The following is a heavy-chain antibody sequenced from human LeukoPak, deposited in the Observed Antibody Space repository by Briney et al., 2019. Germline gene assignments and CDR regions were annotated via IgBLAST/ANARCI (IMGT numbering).Heavy chain of an antibody. V-gene: IGHV4-30-4*01. D-gene: IGHD4-17*01. Sequence: PSQTLSLTCTVSGGSISSGDYYWSWIRQPPGKGLEWIGYIYYSGSTYYNPSLKSRVTISVDTSKNQFSPKLSSVTAADTAVYYCARARDDYGDYDYWGQGTLVTVSS. J-gene: IGHJ4*02. CDR1: GGSISSGDYY. CDR3: ARARDDYGDYDY. CDR2: IYYSGST.